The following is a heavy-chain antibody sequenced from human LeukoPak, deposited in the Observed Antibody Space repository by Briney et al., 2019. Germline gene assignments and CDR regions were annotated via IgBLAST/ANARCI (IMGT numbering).Heavy chain of an antibody. D-gene: IGHD3-9*01. CDR3: AKSLRDDTGYYFWYFDF. CDR2: IRYDGSKK. J-gene: IGHJ2*01. V-gene: IGHV3-30*02. CDR1: GFNFTKYG. Sequence: PGGSLRLSCAASGFNFTKYGMHWVRQAPGKGLEGVAFIRYDGSKKYSADSGKGRFTISRDSSKSTLFLQINRLRPRDSVLSYFAKSLRDDTGYYFWYFDFWGRGPLVTVSS.